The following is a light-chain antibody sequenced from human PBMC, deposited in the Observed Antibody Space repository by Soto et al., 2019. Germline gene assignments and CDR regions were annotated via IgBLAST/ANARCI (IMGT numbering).Light chain of an antibody. CDR3: IQDINYPWK. CDR1: QGIGNA. CDR2: GAS. V-gene: IGKV1-6*01. Sequence: AIQRPQSPSSLSASVVYIFTISFLASQGIGNALGWYQQKPGKPPKVLIYGASNLQSGVKPRFSGSGSGTDFTLAIRSMQPEDSATYYCIQDINYPWKCGNGTKGDLK. J-gene: IGKJ1*01.